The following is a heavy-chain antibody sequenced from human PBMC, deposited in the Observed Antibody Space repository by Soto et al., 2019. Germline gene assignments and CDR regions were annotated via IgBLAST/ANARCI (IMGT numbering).Heavy chain of an antibody. CDR1: GFTFSSYA. Sequence: PGGSLRLSCAASGFTFSSYAMHWVRQAPGKGLEWVAVISYDGSNKYYADSVKGRFTISRDNSKNTLYLQMNSLRAEDTAVYYCAREEHYDILTGPHYGMDVWGQGTTVTVSS. D-gene: IGHD3-9*01. J-gene: IGHJ6*02. CDR2: ISYDGSNK. V-gene: IGHV3-30-3*01. CDR3: AREEHYDILTGPHYGMDV.